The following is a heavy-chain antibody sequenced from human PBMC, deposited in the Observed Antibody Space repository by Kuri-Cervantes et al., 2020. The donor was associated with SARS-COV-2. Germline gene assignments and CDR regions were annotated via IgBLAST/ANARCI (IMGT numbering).Heavy chain of an antibody. D-gene: IGHD3-22*01. Sequence: GGSLRLSCAASGFTFSSYSMNWVRQAPGKGLEWVSAISGSGGSTYYADSVKGRFTISRDNSKNTLYLQMNSLRAEDTAVYYCAKDLSAITMIVGGGAFDIWGQGTMVTVSS. CDR2: ISGSGGST. J-gene: IGHJ3*02. CDR1: GFTFSSYS. V-gene: IGHV3-23*01. CDR3: AKDLSAITMIVGGGAFDI.